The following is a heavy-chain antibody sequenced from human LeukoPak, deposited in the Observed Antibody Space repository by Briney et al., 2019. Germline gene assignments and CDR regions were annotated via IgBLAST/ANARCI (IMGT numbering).Heavy chain of an antibody. J-gene: IGHJ4*02. CDR2: ISSSGSTI. CDR3: ASSWYYYGSGSYYPDY. Sequence: PGGSLRLSCAASGFTFSDYYMSWIRQAPGKGLEWVSYISSSGSTIYYADSVKGRFTISRDNAKNSLYLQMNSLRAEDTAVYYCASSWYYYGSGSYYPDYWGQGTLVTVSS. CDR1: GFTFSDYY. D-gene: IGHD3-10*01. V-gene: IGHV3-11*04.